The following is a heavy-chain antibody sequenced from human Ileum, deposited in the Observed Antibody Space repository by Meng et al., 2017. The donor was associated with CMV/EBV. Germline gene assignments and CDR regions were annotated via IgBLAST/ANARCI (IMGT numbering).Heavy chain of an antibody. V-gene: IGHV4-59*01. J-gene: IGHJ4*02. CDR1: GGSISSYY. CDR3: ARTGRFGSYYFDY. CDR2: VYSTGST. D-gene: IGHD3-10*01. Sequence: QVQVQESDPGLLKPSETLSLPCSVSGGSISSYYWSWIRQAPGKGLEWIGYVYSTGSTNYSPSLRSRVTISVDTSRNQFSLRLSSVTAADTAVYYCARTGRFGSYYFDYWGQGTLVTVSS.